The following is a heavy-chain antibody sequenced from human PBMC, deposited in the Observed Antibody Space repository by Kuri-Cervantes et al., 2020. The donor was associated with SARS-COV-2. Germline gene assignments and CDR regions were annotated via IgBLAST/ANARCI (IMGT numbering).Heavy chain of an antibody. Sequence: GGSLRLSCAASGITFSSYAMSWVRQAPGKGLEWVSAITDDGGSTYHADSVKGRFTISRDNAKNSLYLQMNSLRAEDTAVYYCARDRGEDIVVVVAASAYDYWGQGTLVTVSS. J-gene: IGHJ4*02. CDR3: ARDRGEDIVVVVAASAYDY. CDR1: GITFSSYA. D-gene: IGHD2-15*01. CDR2: ITDDGGST. V-gene: IGHV3-23*01.